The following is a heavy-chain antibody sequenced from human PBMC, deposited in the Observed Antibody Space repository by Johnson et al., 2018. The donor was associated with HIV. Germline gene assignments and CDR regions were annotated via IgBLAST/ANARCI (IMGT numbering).Heavy chain of an antibody. CDR3: AKDRQWGPRDAFHI. V-gene: IGHV3-30-3*01. CDR2: ISYDGSNK. J-gene: IGHJ3*02. Sequence: QVQLVESGGGVVQPGRSLRLSCAASGFTFSSYAMHWVRQAPGKGLEWVAVISYDGSNKYYADSVKGRFTISRDNSKNTLYLQMNSLRAEDTAVYYCAKDRQWGPRDAFHIWGQGTMVTVSS. CDR1: GFTFSSYA. D-gene: IGHD6-19*01.